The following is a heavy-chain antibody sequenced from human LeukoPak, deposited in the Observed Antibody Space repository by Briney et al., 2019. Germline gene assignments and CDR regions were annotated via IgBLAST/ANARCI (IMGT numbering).Heavy chain of an antibody. Sequence: PSETLSLTCTVSGGSISSSSYYWGWIRQPPGKGLEWIGSIYYSGSTYYNPSLKSRVTISVDTSKNQFSLKLSSVTAADTAVYYCARVEIDYYDSSGYLPLPMDVWGKGTTVTVSS. V-gene: IGHV4-39*07. CDR3: ARVEIDYYDSSGYLPLPMDV. D-gene: IGHD3-22*01. CDR1: GGSISSSSYY. J-gene: IGHJ6*03. CDR2: IYYSGST.